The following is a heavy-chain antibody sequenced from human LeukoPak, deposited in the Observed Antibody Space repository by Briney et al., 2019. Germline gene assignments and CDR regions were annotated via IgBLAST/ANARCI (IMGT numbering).Heavy chain of an antibody. CDR1: GGSISSSSYY. CDR2: IYYSGST. V-gene: IGHV4-39*01. D-gene: IGHD3-22*01. J-gene: IGHJ4*02. CDR3: ASLGGLYYYDSSGYIDY. Sequence: SETLSLTCTVSGGSISSSSYYWGWIRQPPGKGLEWIGSIYYSGSTYYNPSLKSRVTISVDTSKNQFSLKLSSVTAADTAVYYCASLGGLYYYDSSGYIDYWGQGTLVTVSS.